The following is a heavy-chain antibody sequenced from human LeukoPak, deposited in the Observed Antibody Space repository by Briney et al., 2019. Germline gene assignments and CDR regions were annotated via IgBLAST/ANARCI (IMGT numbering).Heavy chain of an antibody. CDR3: ARSWELLLDY. CDR2: IIPIFGTA. J-gene: IGHJ4*02. V-gene: IGHV1-69*05. CDR1: GGTFSSYA. Sequence: ASVKVSCKASGGTFSSYAISWVRQAPGQGLEWMGGIIPIFGTANYAQKFQGRVTITTDESTSTAYMELSSLRSEDAAVYYCARSWELLLDYWGQGTLVTVSS. D-gene: IGHD1-26*01.